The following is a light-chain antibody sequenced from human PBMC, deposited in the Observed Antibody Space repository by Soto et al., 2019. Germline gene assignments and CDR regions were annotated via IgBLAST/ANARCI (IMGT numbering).Light chain of an antibody. CDR2: LNSDGSH. J-gene: IGLJ1*01. CDR3: QTWDTGIQV. Sequence: QPVLTQSPSASASLGASVKLTCTLSSGHSSYAIAWYQQQPEKGPRYLMKLNSDGSHSKGDGIPDRFSGSSSGAERYLTISSLQSDDEADYYCQTWDTGIQVFGTGTKLTVL. CDR1: SGHSSYA. V-gene: IGLV4-69*01.